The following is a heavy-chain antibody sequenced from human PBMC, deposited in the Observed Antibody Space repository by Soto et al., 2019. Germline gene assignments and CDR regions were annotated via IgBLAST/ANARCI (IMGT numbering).Heavy chain of an antibody. J-gene: IGHJ4*02. Sequence: SETLSLTCTVSGGSISSYYLSWIRQPPGKGLEWIGYIYYSGSTYYNPSLKSRVTISVDTSKNQFSLKLSSVTAADTAVYYCARVGGYDSYYFDYWGQGTLVTVSS. CDR1: GGSISSYY. CDR3: ARVGGYDSYYFDY. CDR2: IYYSGST. D-gene: IGHD5-12*01. V-gene: IGHV4-59*06.